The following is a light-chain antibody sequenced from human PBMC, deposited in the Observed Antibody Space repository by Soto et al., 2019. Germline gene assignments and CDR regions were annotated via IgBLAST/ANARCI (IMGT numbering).Light chain of an antibody. Sequence: AIQMTQSPSSLSASVGDRVTITCRASQGIGTELGWYQLKPGKAPKLLVYGASTLQSGVLPRFSGSGSGTDFTLTISSLQPDYFATYYCLQDFSEPRTFGQGTKVDIK. V-gene: IGKV1-6*02. CDR3: LQDFSEPRT. CDR1: QGIGTE. CDR2: GAS. J-gene: IGKJ1*01.